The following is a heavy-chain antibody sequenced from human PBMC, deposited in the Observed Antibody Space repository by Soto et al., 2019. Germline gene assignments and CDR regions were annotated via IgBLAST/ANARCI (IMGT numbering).Heavy chain of an antibody. CDR3: ARATTYYDFWSGAWGMDV. D-gene: IGHD3-3*01. Sequence: PSEPLSLTCTFSGGSISSGGYYWSWIRQHPGKGLEWIGYIYYSGSTYYNPSLKSRVTISVDTSKNQFSLKLSSVTAADTAVYYCARATTYYDFWSGAWGMDVWGQGTTGTVS. J-gene: IGHJ6*02. CDR1: GGSISSGGYY. V-gene: IGHV4-31*03. CDR2: IYYSGST.